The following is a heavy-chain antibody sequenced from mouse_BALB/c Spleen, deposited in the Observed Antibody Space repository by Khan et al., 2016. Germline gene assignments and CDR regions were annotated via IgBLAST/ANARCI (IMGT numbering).Heavy chain of an antibody. Sequence: QVQLKESGPGLVAPSQRLSITCTVSGFSLTNYGVHWIRQPPGKGLEWLGVIRSGGSTDSNSAHMSRLIISKDNSKSQVVLKMNSLQTDDTAMYYCARHDQYYDAWCAYWGQGTLVTVSA. V-gene: IGHV2-9*02. CDR2: IRSGGST. D-gene: IGHD1-1*01. CDR1: GFSLTNYG. J-gene: IGHJ3*01. CDR3: ARHDQYYDAWCAY.